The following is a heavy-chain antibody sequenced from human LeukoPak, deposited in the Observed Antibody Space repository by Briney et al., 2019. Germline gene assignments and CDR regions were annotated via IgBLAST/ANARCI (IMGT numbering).Heavy chain of an antibody. D-gene: IGHD3-3*01. CDR3: ASRIFVGALDI. Sequence: SETLSLTCTVSGGSISSYYWSWIRQPPGKGLEWIGYIYYSGSTNYNPSLKSRVTISVDTSKNQFSLKLSSVTAADTAVYYCASRIFVGALDIWGQGTMVTVSS. V-gene: IGHV4-59*01. CDR1: GGSISSYY. CDR2: IYYSGST. J-gene: IGHJ3*02.